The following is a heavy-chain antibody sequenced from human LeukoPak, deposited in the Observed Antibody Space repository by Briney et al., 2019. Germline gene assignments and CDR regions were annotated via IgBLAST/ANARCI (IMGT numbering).Heavy chain of an antibody. Sequence: SETLSLTCTVSAGSISSLYWSWIRQPPGKGLEWIGFIYYSGSTRYNPSLKSRVTISVDTSKNQFSLKLSSVTAADTAVYYCARDLELERDRWNYFESWGQGALVTVSS. V-gene: IGHV4-59*11. D-gene: IGHD1-1*01. CDR2: IYYSGST. CDR1: AGSISSLY. CDR3: ARDLELERDRWNYFES. J-gene: IGHJ4*02.